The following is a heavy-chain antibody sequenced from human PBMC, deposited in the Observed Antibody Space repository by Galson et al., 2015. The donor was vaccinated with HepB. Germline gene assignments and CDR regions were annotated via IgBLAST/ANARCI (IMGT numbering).Heavy chain of an antibody. Sequence: SLRLSCAASGFTFSSYSMNWVRQAPGKRLEWVSYISDSDTTTTYYADSVRGRFTISRDNAKKSLYLQMNSLRDEDTAVYYCASGFGGVIVFNYWGQGTLVTVSS. V-gene: IGHV3-48*02. CDR3: ASGFGGVIVFNY. CDR1: GFTFSSYS. CDR2: ISDSDTTTT. J-gene: IGHJ4*02. D-gene: IGHD3-16*02.